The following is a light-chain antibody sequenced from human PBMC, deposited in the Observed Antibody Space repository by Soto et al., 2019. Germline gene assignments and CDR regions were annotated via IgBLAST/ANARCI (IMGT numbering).Light chain of an antibody. CDR2: EDS. J-gene: IGLJ2*01. V-gene: IGLV2-23*01. CDR1: SSDVGAYNL. CDR3: CSYAGSRNRV. Sequence: QSALTQPASVSGSPEQSITISCTGTSSDVGAYNLVYWYQQHPGKAPRLIIYEDSKRPSGISPRLSGSKSDNTASLTISGLRANEEAQYHCCSYAGSRNRVFGEGTQLNVL.